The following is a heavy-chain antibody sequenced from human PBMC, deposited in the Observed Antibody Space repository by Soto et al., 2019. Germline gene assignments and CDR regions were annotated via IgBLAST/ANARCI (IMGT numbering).Heavy chain of an antibody. V-gene: IGHV4-31*03. J-gene: IGHJ6*02. CDR1: ACFLSPDRYY. Sequence: SETLCLRYTCSACFLSPDRYYWSWILHHPGKGLEWIGYIYYSGSTYYNPSLKSRVTISVDTSKNQFSLKLSSVTAADTVVYYCARDIDGSGTAVWGQGTMVT. D-gene: IGHD3-10*01. CDR2: IYYSGST. CDR3: ARDIDGSGTAV.